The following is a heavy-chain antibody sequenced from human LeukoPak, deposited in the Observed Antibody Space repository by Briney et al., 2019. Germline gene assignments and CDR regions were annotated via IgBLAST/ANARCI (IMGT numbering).Heavy chain of an antibody. J-gene: IGHJ6*02. D-gene: IGHD3-10*01. Sequence: GGSLRLSCAASGFTFSTYAMSWVRQAPGKGLEWVSSISISGGSTYYAESVKGRFTISRDNSRNTLYLQMNSLRAEDTAVYYCASEYGSGTPQYYYYYGMDVWGQGTTVTVSS. CDR2: ISISGGST. CDR1: GFTFSTYA. CDR3: ASEYGSGTPQYYYYYGMDV. V-gene: IGHV3-23*01.